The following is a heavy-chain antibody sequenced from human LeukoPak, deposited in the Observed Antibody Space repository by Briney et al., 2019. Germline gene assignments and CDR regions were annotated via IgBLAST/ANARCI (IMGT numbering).Heavy chain of an antibody. V-gene: IGHV3-7*04. Sequence: GGTLTLSCAASGCTFSSYWMSWVRQAPGKGLEWVGNIKQNGSEKYYVDSVKGGFTIYSENAKNSLYLQMNSLRAEDTAVYYCARVAAYPWIQRWLGGDYYYCMDVWGQGTTVTVSS. J-gene: IGHJ6*02. CDR1: GCTFSSYW. D-gene: IGHD5-18*01. CDR2: IKQNGSEK. CDR3: ARVAAYPWIQRWLGGDYYYCMDV.